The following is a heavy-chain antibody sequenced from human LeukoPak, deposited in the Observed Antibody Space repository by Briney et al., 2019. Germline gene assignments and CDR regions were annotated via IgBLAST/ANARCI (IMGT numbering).Heavy chain of an antibody. CDR3: ARLLAAPQTDYFDY. CDR1: GGSISSSSYY. J-gene: IGHJ4*02. CDR2: IDYRGST. V-gene: IGHV4-39*01. Sequence: SETLSLTCTVSGGSISSSSYYWAWIRQPPGKGLEWIGSIDYRGSTYYNPSLRSRVTISVDTSRNQFSPKLTSVTAADTALFYCARLLAAPQTDYFDYWGQGILVTAFS. D-gene: IGHD6-25*01.